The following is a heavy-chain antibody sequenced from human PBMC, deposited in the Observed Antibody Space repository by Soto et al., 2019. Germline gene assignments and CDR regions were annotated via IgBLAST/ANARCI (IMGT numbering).Heavy chain of an antibody. Sequence: QVQLVESGGGVVQPGRPLRLSCAASGFTFSSYGMHWVRQAPGKGLEWVAVIWYDGSNKYYADSVKGRFTISRDNSKNTLYLQMNSLRAEDTAVYYCARLQGGYSYGYLGYWGQGTLVTVSS. D-gene: IGHD5-18*01. CDR1: GFTFSSYG. CDR2: IWYDGSNK. J-gene: IGHJ4*02. CDR3: ARLQGGYSYGYLGY. V-gene: IGHV3-33*01.